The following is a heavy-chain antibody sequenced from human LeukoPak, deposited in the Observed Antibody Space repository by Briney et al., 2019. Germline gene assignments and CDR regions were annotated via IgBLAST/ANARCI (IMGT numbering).Heavy chain of an antibody. CDR2: VDHTGST. CDR3: ARHTWQWLPFDD. V-gene: IGHV4-59*12. CDR1: DDSITMYY. Sequence: SETLSLTCSVSDDSITMYYWTWIRQPPGKGLEWIGYVDHTGSTNFNPSLNGRVSISRDTTNNLFSLRLTSVTAADTAIYYCARHTWQWLPFDDWGQGTQVTISS. D-gene: IGHD5-12*01. J-gene: IGHJ4*02.